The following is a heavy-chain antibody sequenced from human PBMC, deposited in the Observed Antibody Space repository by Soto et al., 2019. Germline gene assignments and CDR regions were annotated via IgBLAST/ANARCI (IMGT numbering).Heavy chain of an antibody. Sequence: QLQLTESGPGLVKLSETLSLTCTVSGGSISSSSYYWGWIRQPPVKGLEWIGSIYYSGSTYYNPSLKSLVTISVDTSKNQFALKLSSVTDADTAVYYCATLWFGEGNYWGQGTLVTVSS. CDR2: IYYSGST. J-gene: IGHJ4*02. CDR1: GGSISSSSYY. D-gene: IGHD3-10*01. V-gene: IGHV4-39*01. CDR3: ATLWFGEGNY.